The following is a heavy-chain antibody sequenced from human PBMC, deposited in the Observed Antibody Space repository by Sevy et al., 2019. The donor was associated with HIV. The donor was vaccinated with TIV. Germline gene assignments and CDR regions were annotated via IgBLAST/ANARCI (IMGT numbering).Heavy chain of an antibody. D-gene: IGHD2-15*01. CDR2: ISYDGSNK. CDR1: GFTFSSYA. Sequence: GGSLRLSCAASGFTFSSYAVHWVRQAPGKGLEWVAVISYDGSNKYYADSVKGRFTISRDNSKNTLYLQMNSLRAEDTAVYYCARDQGQCSGGSCYSLGIDAFDIWGQGTMVTVSS. V-gene: IGHV3-30-3*01. CDR3: ARDQGQCSGGSCYSLGIDAFDI. J-gene: IGHJ3*02.